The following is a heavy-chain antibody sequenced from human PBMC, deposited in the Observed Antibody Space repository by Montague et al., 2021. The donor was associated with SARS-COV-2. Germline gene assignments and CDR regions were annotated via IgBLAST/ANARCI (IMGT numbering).Heavy chain of an antibody. CDR1: GFSFSEYA. CDR2: ISYDGSNK. V-gene: IGHV3-30*04. D-gene: IGHD2-15*01. Sequence: SLRLSCAASGFSFSEYAMHWVRQAPGKGLEWMAIISYDGSNKYYAVSVKGRFTISRDNSKNTLFLQMSSLRAEDTAVYFCARDRDTRHTTPIDYWGQGTLVTVSS. CDR3: ARDRDTRHTTPIDY. J-gene: IGHJ4*02.